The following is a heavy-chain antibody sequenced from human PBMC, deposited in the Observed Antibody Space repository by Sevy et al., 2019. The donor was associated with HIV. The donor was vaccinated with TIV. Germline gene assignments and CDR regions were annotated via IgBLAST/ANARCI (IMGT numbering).Heavy chain of an antibody. CDR3: ARGISLGSAAAAFDY. CDR1: GYTLINYY. J-gene: IGHJ4*02. D-gene: IGHD6-13*01. CDR2: INQRSGSN. V-gene: IGHV1-46*03. Sequence: ASVKVSCKTYGYTLINYYLHWVRQAPGQGLEWMGLINQRSGSNNYAQKFQGRVTMTTDTSTGTVYMEMTNLRSEDTAVYFCARGISLGSAAAAFDYWSQGTRVTVSS.